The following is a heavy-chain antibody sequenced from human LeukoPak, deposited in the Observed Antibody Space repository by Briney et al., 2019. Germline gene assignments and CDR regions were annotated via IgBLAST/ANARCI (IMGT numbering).Heavy chain of an antibody. D-gene: IGHD3-3*01. CDR3: AKTRGVFGVVTLDY. CDR2: ISGSGGST. V-gene: IGHV3-23*01. J-gene: IGHJ4*02. CDR1: GFTFSSYA. Sequence: PGGSLRLSCAASGFTFSSYAVSWVRQAPGKGLEWVSAISGSGGSTYYADSVKGRFTISRDNSKNTLYLQMNSLRAEDTAVYYCAKTRGVFGVVTLDYWGQGTLVTVSS.